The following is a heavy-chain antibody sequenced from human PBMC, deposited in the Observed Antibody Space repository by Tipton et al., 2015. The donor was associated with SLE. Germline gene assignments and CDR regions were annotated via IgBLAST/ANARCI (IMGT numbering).Heavy chain of an antibody. CDR1: GFSFSTSG. CDR2: ISDSGHSI. J-gene: IGHJ4*02. V-gene: IGHV3-23*01. CDR3: ANERVLATAYHSGFFDY. Sequence: SLRLSCAASGFSFSTSGMSWVRQAPGKGLEWVSTISDSGHSIFYADSVKGRFTISRDNSNNTLFLQMNSLRAEDTAVYYCANERVLATAYHSGFFDYWGQGTLVTVSS. D-gene: IGHD3-9*01.